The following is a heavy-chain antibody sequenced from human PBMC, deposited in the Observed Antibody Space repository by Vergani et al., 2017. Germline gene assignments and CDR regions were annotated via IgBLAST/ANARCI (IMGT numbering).Heavy chain of an antibody. J-gene: IGHJ4*02. CDR3: AVPLSVVVPAAISC. V-gene: IGHV3-23*01. CDR1: GFTFSSYA. Sequence: EVQLLESGGGLVQPGGSLRLSCAASGFTFSSYAMSWVRQAPGKGLEWVSAISGSGGSTYYADSVEGRFNISRDNSKNTLYLQMNSLIAEDTAVYYCAVPLSVVVPAAISCGGQGTLVTVSS. CDR2: ISGSGGST. D-gene: IGHD2-2*02.